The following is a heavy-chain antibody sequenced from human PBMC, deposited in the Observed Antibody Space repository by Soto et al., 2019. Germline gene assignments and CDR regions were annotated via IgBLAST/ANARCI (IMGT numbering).Heavy chain of an antibody. CDR2: IWYDGSDK. J-gene: IGHJ4*02. D-gene: IGHD5-18*01. CDR1: GFTFSAYP. V-gene: IGHV3-33*01. CDR3: ARGNGYGYGAFFDD. Sequence: WGSLRLSCASSGFTFSAYPMHWVRQAPGKGLEWVTLIWYDGSDKYYADSVKGRFTISRDDSKNTLYLQMDSLRAEDTAVYFCARGNGYGYGAFFDDWGQGALVTVSS.